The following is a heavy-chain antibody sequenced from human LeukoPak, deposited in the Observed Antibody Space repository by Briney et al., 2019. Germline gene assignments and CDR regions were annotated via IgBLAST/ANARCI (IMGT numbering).Heavy chain of an antibody. CDR3: ARDSSGWYKPYYYMDV. CDR2: ISSSSSTI. CDR1: GFTFSSYS. Sequence: GGSLRLSCAASGFTFSSYSMNWVRQAPGKGLEWVSYISSSSSTIYYADSVKGRFTISRDNAKNSLYLQMNSLRAEDTAVYYCARDSSGWYKPYYYMDVWGKGTTVTVSS. D-gene: IGHD6-19*01. V-gene: IGHV3-48*01. J-gene: IGHJ6*03.